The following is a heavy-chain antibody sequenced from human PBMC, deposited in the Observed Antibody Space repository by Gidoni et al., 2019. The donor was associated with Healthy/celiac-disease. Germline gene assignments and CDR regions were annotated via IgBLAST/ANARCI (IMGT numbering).Heavy chain of an antibody. V-gene: IGHV3-23*01. J-gene: IGHJ4*02. D-gene: IGHD6-19*01. CDR2: ISGSGGST. CDR3: AKVRSSGWEGDYFDY. CDR1: GFTFRSYA. Sequence: EVQLLESGGGLVQPGGSLILSCAASGFTFRSYAMSWVRQAPGKGLEWVSAISGSGGSTYYADAVKGRFTISRDNSKNTLYLQMNSLRAEDTAVYYCAKVRSSGWEGDYFDYWGQGTLVTVSS.